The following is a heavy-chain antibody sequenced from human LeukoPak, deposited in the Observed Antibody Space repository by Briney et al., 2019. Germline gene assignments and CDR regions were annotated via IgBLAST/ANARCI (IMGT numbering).Heavy chain of an antibody. CDR3: ARASTGYSSGWYEFDY. J-gene: IGHJ4*02. D-gene: IGHD6-19*01. V-gene: IGHV3-21*01. Sequence: GGSLRLSCAASGFTFSSYSMNWVRQAPGKGLEWVSSVSSSSSYIYYADSVKGRFTISRDNAKNSLYLQMNSLRAEDTAVYYCARASTGYSSGWYEFDYWGQGTLVTVSS. CDR2: VSSSSSYI. CDR1: GFTFSSYS.